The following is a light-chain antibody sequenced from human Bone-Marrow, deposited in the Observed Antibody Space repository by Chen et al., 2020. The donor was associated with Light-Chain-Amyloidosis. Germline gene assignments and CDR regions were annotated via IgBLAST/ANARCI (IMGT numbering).Light chain of an antibody. Sequence: EIVLTQSPGTLSLSPGEGANLSCRASQTISINYLTWYQQKFGQAPRLLIYGSSSRATGIPDRFTGSGSGTDFTRTINRLEPEDFAMYYCQQYGTSPLTFGGGTKVEIK. CDR2: GSS. CDR3: QQYGTSPLT. J-gene: IGKJ4*01. V-gene: IGKV3-20*01. CDR1: QTISINY.